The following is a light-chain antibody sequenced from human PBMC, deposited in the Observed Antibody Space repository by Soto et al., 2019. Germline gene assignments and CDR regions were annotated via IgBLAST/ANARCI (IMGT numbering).Light chain of an antibody. J-gene: IGKJ1*01. CDR2: GTS. CDR3: QQYGRT. CDR1: QSVSSSY. V-gene: IGKV3-20*01. Sequence: EIVLTQSPGTLSLSPGEGATLSCRASQSVSSSYLAWYQQKPGQAPRLLIYGTSSRATAIPDRFSGSGSGTDFTLTISRLEPEDFAVYYCQQYGRTFGQGTKVEIK.